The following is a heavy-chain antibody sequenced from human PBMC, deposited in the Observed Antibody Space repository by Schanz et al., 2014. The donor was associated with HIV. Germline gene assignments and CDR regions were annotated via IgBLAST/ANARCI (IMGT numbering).Heavy chain of an antibody. CDR1: GGSFSVYS. CDR2: INHSGST. Sequence: QVQLQQWGAGLLKPSETLSLTCAVYGGSFSVYSWSWIRQPPGKGLQWIGEINHSGSTNYTPSLKSRVTISVDTSKNQFSLRLNSVTAADTAVYYCARTPYYFDYWGQGTLVTVSS. CDR3: ARTPYYFDY. V-gene: IGHV4-34*01. J-gene: IGHJ4*02.